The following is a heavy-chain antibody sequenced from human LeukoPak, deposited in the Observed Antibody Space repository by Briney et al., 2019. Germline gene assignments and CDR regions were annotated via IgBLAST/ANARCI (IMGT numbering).Heavy chain of an antibody. J-gene: IGHJ6*02. D-gene: IGHD6-19*01. CDR1: GFTFDDYA. Sequence: PGGSLGLSCAASGFTFDDYAMHWVRQAPGKGLEWVSGISWNSGSIGYADSVKGRFTISRDNAKNSLYLQMNSLRAEDTALYYCAKTGSGAAGYYYYYGMDVWGQGTTVTVSS. V-gene: IGHV3-9*01. CDR3: AKTGSGAAGYYYYYGMDV. CDR2: ISWNSGSI.